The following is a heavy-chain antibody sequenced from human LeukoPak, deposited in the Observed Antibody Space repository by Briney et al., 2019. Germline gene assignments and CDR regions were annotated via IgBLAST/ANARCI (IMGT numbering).Heavy chain of an antibody. CDR1: GFTFRNYA. Sequence: PGRSLRLSCAASGFTFRNYAMYWVRQAPGRSLEWAAVVSFDGNTTFYSDSVKGRFAISRDNSKNTLYLEMNSLRPEDTAVYYCARFRAATTRFDYWGQGTLVTVSS. J-gene: IGHJ4*02. D-gene: IGHD1/OR15-1a*01. V-gene: IGHV3-30*09. CDR2: VSFDGNTT. CDR3: ARFRAATTRFDY.